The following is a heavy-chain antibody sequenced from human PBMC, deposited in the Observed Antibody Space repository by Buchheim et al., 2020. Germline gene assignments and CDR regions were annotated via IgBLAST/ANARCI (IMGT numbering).Heavy chain of an antibody. Sequence: QVQLVESGGGVVQPGRSLRLSCAASGFTFSSYGMHWVRQAPGKGLEWVAVISYDGSNKYYADSVKGRFTISRDNSKNTLYLQMNSLRAEDTAVYYCAKEGVVITVGWGMDVWGQGTT. CDR3: AKEGVVITVGWGMDV. V-gene: IGHV3-30*18. CDR1: GFTFSSYG. CDR2: ISYDGSNK. J-gene: IGHJ6*02. D-gene: IGHD3-22*01.